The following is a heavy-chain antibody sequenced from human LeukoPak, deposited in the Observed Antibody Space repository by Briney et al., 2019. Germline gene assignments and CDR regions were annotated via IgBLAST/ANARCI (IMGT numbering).Heavy chain of an antibody. CDR1: GDSITSSTYY. V-gene: IGHV4-39*01. CDR2: IYYTGST. CDR3: ARLYYYDAGGYPNP. D-gene: IGHD3-22*01. Sequence: SETLSLTCTVSGDSITSSTYYWGWIRQPPGKGLGWIGSIYYTGSTYYNPSLKSRVTMSVDTSKNQFSLKLRSVTAADTAVYYCARLYYYDAGGYPNPWGQGTLVTVSS. J-gene: IGHJ5*02.